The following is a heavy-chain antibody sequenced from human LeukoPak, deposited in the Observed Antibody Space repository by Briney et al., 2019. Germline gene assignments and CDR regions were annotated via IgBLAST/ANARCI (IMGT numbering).Heavy chain of an antibody. Sequence: GGSLRLSCAASGFTFSSYAMHWVRQAPGKGLEWVAVISYDGSNKYYADSVKGRFTISRDNSKNTLYLQMNSLRAEDTAVYYCARGRPGDYWGQGTLVTVSS. CDR3: ARGRPGDY. V-gene: IGHV3-30-3*01. D-gene: IGHD6-6*01. CDR1: GFTFSSYA. CDR2: ISYDGSNK. J-gene: IGHJ4*02.